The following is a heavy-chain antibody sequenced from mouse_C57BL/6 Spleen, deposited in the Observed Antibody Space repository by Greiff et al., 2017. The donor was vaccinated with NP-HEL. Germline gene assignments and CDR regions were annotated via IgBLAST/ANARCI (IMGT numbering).Heavy chain of an antibody. J-gene: IGHJ2*01. V-gene: IGHV5-4*01. CDR1: GFTFSSYA. CDR2: ISDGGSYT. D-gene: IGHD1-1*01. Sequence: EVQGVESGGGLVKPGGSLKLSCAASGFTFSSYAMSWVRQTPEKRLEWVATISDGGSYTYYPDNVKGRFTISRDNAKNNLYLQMSHLKSEDTAMYYCARDGNDLRDGYFDYWGQGTTLTVSS. CDR3: ARDGNDLRDGYFDY.